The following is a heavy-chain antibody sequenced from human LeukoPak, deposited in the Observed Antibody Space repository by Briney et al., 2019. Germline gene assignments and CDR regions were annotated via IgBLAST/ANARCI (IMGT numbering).Heavy chain of an antibody. J-gene: IGHJ4*02. D-gene: IGHD2-15*01. Sequence: PGRSLRLSCAASGFTLSSYGMHWVRQAPGNGLEWVAVISYDGSNKYYADSVKGRFTISRDNSKNTLYLQMNSLRAEDTAVYYCARRSVAAIDYWGQGTLVTVSS. CDR3: ARRSVAAIDY. CDR1: GFTLSSYG. V-gene: IGHV3-30*03. CDR2: ISYDGSNK.